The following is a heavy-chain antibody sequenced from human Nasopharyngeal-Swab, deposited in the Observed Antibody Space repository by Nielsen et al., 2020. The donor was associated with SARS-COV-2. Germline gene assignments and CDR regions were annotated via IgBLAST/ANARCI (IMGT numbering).Heavy chain of an antibody. Sequence: SQTLSLTCAVYGGSSSGYYWRWIRQPPGKGLEWIGEINHSGSTNYNPSLKSRVTISVDTSKNQFSLKLSSVTAADTAVYYCARTGAGTTVPTHWGQGTLVTVSS. J-gene: IGHJ4*02. CDR1: GGSSSGYY. V-gene: IGHV4-34*01. D-gene: IGHD4-17*01. CDR2: INHSGST. CDR3: ARTGAGTTVPTH.